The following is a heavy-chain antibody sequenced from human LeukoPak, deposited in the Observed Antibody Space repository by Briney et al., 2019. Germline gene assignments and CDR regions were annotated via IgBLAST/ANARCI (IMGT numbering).Heavy chain of an antibody. D-gene: IGHD3-10*01. V-gene: IGHV1-18*01. J-gene: IGHJ6*03. CDR3: ARGSGSYYYYYYMDV. CDR2: ISAYNGNT. CDR1: GYTFTSYG. Sequence: ASVKVSCKASGYTFTSYGISWVRQAPGHGREWMGWISAYNGNTQHAQKLHGRVTMTTDPSTSTVYMELRSLRSDDTAVYYCARGSGSYYYYYYMDVWGKGTTVTISS.